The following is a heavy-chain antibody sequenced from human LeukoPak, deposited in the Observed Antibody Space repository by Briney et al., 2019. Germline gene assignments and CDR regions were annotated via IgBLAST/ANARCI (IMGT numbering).Heavy chain of an antibody. D-gene: IGHD2-15*01. V-gene: IGHV4-39*01. CDR1: GGSISSSNYY. CDR2: IYYSGST. J-gene: IGHJ5*02. CDR3: ARSPGVAPNFDP. Sequence: SETLSLTCTVSGGSISSSNYYCGWLRQPPGQGLEWIGSIYYSGSTYYNPSLKSRVTISVDTSKNQFSLKLSSVTAADTAVYYCARSPGVAPNFDPGGRGTLVTVSS.